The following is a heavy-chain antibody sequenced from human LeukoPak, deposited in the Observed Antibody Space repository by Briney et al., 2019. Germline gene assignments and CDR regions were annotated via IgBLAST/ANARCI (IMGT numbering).Heavy chain of an antibody. Sequence: PGGSLRLSCAASGFTFSSYGMGWVRQAPGKGLEWVSAISGSGGSTYYADPVKGRFTISRDNSKNTLYLQMNSLRAEDTAVYYCARESLGYCSGGSCYGLGAFDIWGQGTMVTVSS. J-gene: IGHJ3*02. D-gene: IGHD2-15*01. CDR3: ARESLGYCSGGSCYGLGAFDI. CDR1: GFTFSSYG. CDR2: ISGSGGST. V-gene: IGHV3-23*01.